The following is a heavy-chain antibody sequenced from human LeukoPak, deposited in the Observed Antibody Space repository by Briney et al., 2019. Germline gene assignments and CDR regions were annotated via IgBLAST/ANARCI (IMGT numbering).Heavy chain of an antibody. V-gene: IGHV3-30-3*01. J-gene: IGHJ1*01. CDR2: ISYDGNIK. D-gene: IGHD3-10*01. CDR1: GFTFSSYA. Sequence: PGGSLRLSCAVSGFTFSSYAMYWVRQAPGKGLEWAAAISYDGNIKDYADSVKGRVTVSRDNSKNTLYLQLDSLRAEDTAVYYCASPGSGSYLTFFQHWGQGTLVTVSS. CDR3: ASPGSGSYLTFFQH.